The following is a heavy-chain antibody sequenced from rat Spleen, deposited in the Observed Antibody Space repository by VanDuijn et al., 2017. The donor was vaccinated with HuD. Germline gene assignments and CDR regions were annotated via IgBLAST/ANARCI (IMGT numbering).Heavy chain of an antibody. CDR1: GFTFNNYG. Sequence: EVQLVESGGGLVQPGRSLKLSCAASGFTFNNYGMAWVRQAPTKGLEWVATFSYDGFTTYYRDSVKGRFTVSRDNSKSTLYLQVDSLRSEDTATYYCARQDTSGYSNWFAYWGQGTLVTVSS. V-gene: IGHV5-29*01. J-gene: IGHJ3*01. CDR3: ARQDTSGYSNWFAY. D-gene: IGHD4-3*01. CDR2: FSYDGFTT.